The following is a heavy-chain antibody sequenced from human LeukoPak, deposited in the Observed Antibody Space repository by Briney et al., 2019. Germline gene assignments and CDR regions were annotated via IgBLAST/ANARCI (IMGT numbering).Heavy chain of an antibody. J-gene: IGHJ4*02. V-gene: IGHV1-2*02. CDR3: AREGTGATRPNDY. D-gene: IGHD7-27*01. CDR2: IDPNSGAT. CDR1: GYIFTGHY. Sequence: GASVKVSCKATGYIFTGHYMHWFRQAPGQGLEWMGWIDPNSGATDYADNFQGRFTLTRDTSITTAYMDLRSLRSDDTAVYYCAREGTGATRPNDYWGQGTRVTVSS.